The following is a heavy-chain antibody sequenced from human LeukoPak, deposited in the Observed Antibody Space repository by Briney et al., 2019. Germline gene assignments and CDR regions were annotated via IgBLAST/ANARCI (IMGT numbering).Heavy chain of an antibody. CDR2: ISSSTSNI. V-gene: IGHV3-48*01. CDR1: GLIFNFYG. D-gene: IGHD2-21*01. J-gene: IGHJ4*02. Sequence: GGSLRLACTVSGLIFNFYGINSVRQTPGKGLGSVPYISSSTSNIFYADSVKGRFTISRDHAKDSVLLQMNSLRVEDTALYFCARDGVMAETPFYFDSWGQGALVTVSS. CDR3: ARDGVMAETPFYFDS.